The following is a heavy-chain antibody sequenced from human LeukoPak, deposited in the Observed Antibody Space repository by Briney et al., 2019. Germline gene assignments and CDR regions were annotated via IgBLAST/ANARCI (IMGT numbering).Heavy chain of an antibody. CDR3: AAQIAEYDN. Sequence: PSETLSLTCSVYGGSFSGYYWSWIRQPPGKGLEGSGEINHSGSTNYHPSLTSRVTISVDTSKNQFSLKLSSVTAADAAVYYCAAQIAEYDNWGQGTLVTVSS. D-gene: IGHD2/OR15-2a*01. CDR1: GGSFSGYY. J-gene: IGHJ4*02. CDR2: INHSGST. V-gene: IGHV4-34*01.